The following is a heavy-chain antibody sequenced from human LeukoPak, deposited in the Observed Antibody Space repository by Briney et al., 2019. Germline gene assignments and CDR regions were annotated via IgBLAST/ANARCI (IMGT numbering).Heavy chain of an antibody. D-gene: IGHD3-3*01. CDR3: ARARETYYDFWSGYNSWFDP. V-gene: IGHV1-69*13. CDR1: GGTFSIYA. Sequence: ASVKVSCKASGGTFSIYAISWVRQAPGQGLEWMGGIIPIFGTANYAQKFQGRVTITADESTSTAYMELSSLRSEDTAVYYCARARETYYDFWSGYNSWFDPWGQGTLVTVSS. CDR2: IIPIFGTA. J-gene: IGHJ5*02.